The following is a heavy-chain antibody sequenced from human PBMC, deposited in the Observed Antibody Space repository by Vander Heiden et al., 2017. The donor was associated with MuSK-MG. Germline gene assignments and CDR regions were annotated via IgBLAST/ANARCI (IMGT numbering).Heavy chain of an antibody. CDR1: GYLSSYYG. CDR2: VRADNYYT. V-gene: IGHV1-18*01. J-gene: IGHJ6*02. CDR3: AGPLPETENLYAMDV. Sequence: QVQLLQSGAAVKKPGASVTVSCKASGYLSSYYGLTWVRQSPGKGLECLGWVRADNYYTDSARKIQGRLTMTRDTSTGTAFMELRNLQSDDTALYYGAGPLPETENLYAMDVWGQGTAVTV.